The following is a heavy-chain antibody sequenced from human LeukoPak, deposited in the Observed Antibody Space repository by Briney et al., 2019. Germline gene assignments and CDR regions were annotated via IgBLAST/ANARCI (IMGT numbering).Heavy chain of an antibody. CDR3: ARAGDFSPDI. J-gene: IGHJ3*02. CDR1: GFTFSSYG. D-gene: IGHD1-26*01. Sequence: GGSLRLSCAASGFTFSSYGMHWVRQAPGKGLEWVAFIRYDGSNKYYADSVKGRFTISRDNSKNTLYLQMNSLRAEDTAVYYCARAGDFSPDIWGQGTMVTVSS. V-gene: IGHV3-30*02. CDR2: IRYDGSNK.